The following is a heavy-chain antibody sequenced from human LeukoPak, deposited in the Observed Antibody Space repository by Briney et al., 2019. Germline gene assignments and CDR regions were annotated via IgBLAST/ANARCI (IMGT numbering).Heavy chain of an antibody. J-gene: IGHJ4*02. Sequence: LTGGSLRLSCAASGFTFRSYAMSWVRQAPGKGLEWVSAISGSGGSTYYADSVKGRFTISRDNSKNTLYLQMNSLRAEDTAVYYCAKATRFYCFDYWGQGTLVTVSS. CDR2: ISGSGGST. CDR1: GFTFRSYA. CDR3: AKATRFYCFDY. V-gene: IGHV3-23*01.